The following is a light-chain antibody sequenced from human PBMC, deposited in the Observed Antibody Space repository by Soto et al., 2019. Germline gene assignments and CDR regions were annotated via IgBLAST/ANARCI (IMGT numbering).Light chain of an antibody. Sequence: EIVLTQFPGTLSLSPGDRATLSCRASQSVSSNYLAWYQQKPGQAPRLLIYGASTRATGIPDRFSGSGSGTGFTFTISSLHPEDFATYYCQQYESLPLTFGQGTRLEIK. CDR2: GAS. V-gene: IGKV3-20*01. CDR3: QQYESLPLT. CDR1: QSVSSNY. J-gene: IGKJ5*01.